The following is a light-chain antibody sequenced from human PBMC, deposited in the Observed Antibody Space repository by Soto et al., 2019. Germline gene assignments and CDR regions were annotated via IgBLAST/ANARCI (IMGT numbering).Light chain of an antibody. Sequence: MTQSPSSLSASVGDRVTFSCRASQSVTTNLAWYQHKPGQSPRLLISGASTGASGIPPRFSGSGSGTEFTLTIDRLQSADFAVYYCQQYDRWPVTFGGGTKVEIK. CDR1: QSVTTN. V-gene: IGKV3-15*01. J-gene: IGKJ4*01. CDR3: QQYDRWPVT. CDR2: GAS.